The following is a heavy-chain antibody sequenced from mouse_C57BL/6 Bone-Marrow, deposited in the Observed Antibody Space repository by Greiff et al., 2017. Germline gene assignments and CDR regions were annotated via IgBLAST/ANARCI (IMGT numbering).Heavy chain of an antibody. V-gene: IGHV1-64*01. Sequence: VQLQQPGAELVKPGASVKLSCKASGYTFTSYWMHWVKQRPGQGLEWIGMIHPNSGSTNYNEKFKSKATLTVDKSSSTAYMQLSSLTSEDSAVYYCARSRGYYYGNRPPYYYAMDYWGQGTSVTVSS. CDR2: IHPNSGST. D-gene: IGHD1-1*01. J-gene: IGHJ4*01. CDR3: ARSRGYYYGNRPPYYYAMDY. CDR1: GYTFTSYW.